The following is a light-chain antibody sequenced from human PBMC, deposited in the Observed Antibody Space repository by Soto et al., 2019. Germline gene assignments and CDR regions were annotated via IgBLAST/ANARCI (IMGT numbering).Light chain of an antibody. CDR3: QQYGSSPPIT. J-gene: IGKJ5*01. Sequence: EIVLTQSPGTLSLSPGERATLSCRASQSVSSSYLAWYQQKPGQAPRLLMYGVSSRATGIPDRFSGGGSGTDFTLTISRLEPEDFAVYYCQQYGSSPPITFGQGTRLEIK. CDR2: GVS. V-gene: IGKV3-20*01. CDR1: QSVSSSY.